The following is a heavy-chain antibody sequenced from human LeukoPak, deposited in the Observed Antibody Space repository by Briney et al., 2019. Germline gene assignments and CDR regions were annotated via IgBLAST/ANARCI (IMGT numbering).Heavy chain of an antibody. D-gene: IGHD2-2*01. CDR1: GGTFSSYA. CDR3: HIVVVPAAMRMNDAFDI. Sequence: ASVKVSCKASGGTFSSYAISWVRQAPGQGLEWMGGIIPIFGTANYAQKFQGRVTITADESTSTAYMELSSLRSEDTAVYYCHIVVVPAAMRMNDAFDIWGQGTMVTVSS. J-gene: IGHJ3*02. CDR2: IIPIFGTA. V-gene: IGHV1-69*13.